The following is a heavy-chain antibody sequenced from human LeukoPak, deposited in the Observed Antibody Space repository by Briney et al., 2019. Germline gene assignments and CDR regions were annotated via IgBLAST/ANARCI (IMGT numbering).Heavy chain of an antibody. CDR2: IYYSGST. Sequence: PSETLSLTCTVSGGSISSYYWSWIRQPPGKGLEWIGYIYYSGSTNYNPSLKSRVTISVDTSKNQFSLKLSSVTAADTAVYYCASYHRAIVGAQYYYYYYMDVWGKGTTVTVSS. J-gene: IGHJ6*03. CDR3: ASYHRAIVGAQYYYYYYMDV. V-gene: IGHV4-59*12. CDR1: GGSISSYY. D-gene: IGHD1-26*01.